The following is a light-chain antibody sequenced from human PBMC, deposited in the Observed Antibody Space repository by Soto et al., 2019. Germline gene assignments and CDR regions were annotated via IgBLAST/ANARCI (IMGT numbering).Light chain of an antibody. CDR3: LVSYSGARV. CDR1: TGAVTSGHY. J-gene: IGLJ2*01. V-gene: IGLV7-46*01. Sequence: QAVVTQEPSLTVSPGGTVTLTCGSNTGAVTSGHYPYWFQQKPGQAPRALIFDTSKKHSWTPARFSGSLLGGKAALTLSGAQPEDEAEYYCLVSYSGARVFGGGTSSPS. CDR2: DTS.